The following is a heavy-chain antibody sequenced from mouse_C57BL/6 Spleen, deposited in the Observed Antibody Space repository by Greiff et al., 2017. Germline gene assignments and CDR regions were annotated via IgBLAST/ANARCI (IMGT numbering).Heavy chain of an antibody. D-gene: IGHD1-1*01. V-gene: IGHV14-4*01. J-gene: IGHJ3*01. CDR3: TTGGGSSYFFAY. CDR1: GFNIKDDY. Sequence: EVQLKESGAELVRPGASVKLSCTASGFNIKDDYMHWVKQRPDQGLEWIGWIDPENGDTEYASKFQGKATITADTSSNTAYLQLSSLTSEDTAVYYCTTGGGSSYFFAYWGQGTLVTVSA. CDR2: IDPENGDT.